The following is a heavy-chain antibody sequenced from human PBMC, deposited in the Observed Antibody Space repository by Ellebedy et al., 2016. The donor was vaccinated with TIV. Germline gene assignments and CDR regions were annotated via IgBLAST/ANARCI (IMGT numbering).Heavy chain of an antibody. J-gene: IGHJ6*02. V-gene: IGHV1-18*04. CDR1: GYTRTTDG. CDR3: AREGYYYDTSGYYGGDFYYGMDI. Sequence: ASVKVSXXASGYTRTTDGISWVRQAPGQGLQWLGWISTYNGNTKYAQKFQGRVTMTTDRSTCTADMELRSLRSDDTAVYYCAREGYYYDTSGYYGGDFYYGMDIWGQGTTVTVSS. D-gene: IGHD3-22*01. CDR2: ISTYNGNT.